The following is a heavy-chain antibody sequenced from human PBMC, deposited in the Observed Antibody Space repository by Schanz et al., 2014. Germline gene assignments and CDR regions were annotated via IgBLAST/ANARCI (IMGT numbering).Heavy chain of an antibody. J-gene: IGHJ3*02. D-gene: IGHD2-21*01. V-gene: IGHV3-33*08. CDR1: GITFSSHS. CDR2: INSDGTKR. Sequence: GGSLRLSCAASGITFSSHSFNWVRQAPGKGLEWVAFINSDGTKRFYADSVKSRFTISRDNSRNTLYLQMNSLRAEDTAVYYCARDGYSVVVISPTESFDIWGQGTMVTVSP. CDR3: ARDGYSVVVISPTESFDI.